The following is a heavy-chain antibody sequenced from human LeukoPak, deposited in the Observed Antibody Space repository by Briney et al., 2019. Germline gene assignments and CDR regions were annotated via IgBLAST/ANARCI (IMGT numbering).Heavy chain of an antibody. V-gene: IGHV4-59*01. CDR2: IYYSGST. D-gene: IGHD4-11*01. CDR1: GGSISSYY. CDR3: ARENSNYVGAFDY. Sequence: SETLSLTCTVSGGSISSYYWSWIRQPPGKGLEWMGYIYYSGSTNYNPSLKSRVTISVDTSKNQFSLKLSSVTAADTAVYYCARENSNYVGAFDYWGQGTLVTVSS. J-gene: IGHJ4*02.